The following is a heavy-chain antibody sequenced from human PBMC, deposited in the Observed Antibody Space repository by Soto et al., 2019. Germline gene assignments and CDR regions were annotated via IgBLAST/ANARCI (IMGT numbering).Heavy chain of an antibody. J-gene: IGHJ6*02. CDR3: ASPTREWLPPARDYYYGMDV. CDR1: GGTFSSYA. V-gene: IGHV1-69*06. Sequence: QVQLVQSGAAVKKPGSSVKVSCKASGGTFSSYAISWVRQAPGQGLEWMGGIIPIFGTANYAQKFQGRVTITADKSTSTAYMELSSLRSEDTAVYYCASPTREWLPPARDYYYGMDVWGQGTTVTVSS. D-gene: IGHD3-3*01. CDR2: IIPIFGTA.